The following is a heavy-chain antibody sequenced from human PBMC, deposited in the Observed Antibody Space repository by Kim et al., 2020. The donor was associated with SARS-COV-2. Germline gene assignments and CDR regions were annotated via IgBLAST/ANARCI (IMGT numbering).Heavy chain of an antibody. V-gene: IGHV4-39*07. J-gene: IGHJ5*02. Sequence: PSLKRRVTIAVDTSKNQFSLKLSSVTAADTAVYYCAREAIVVVTALGFDPWGQGTLVTVSS. D-gene: IGHD2-21*02. CDR3: AREAIVVVTALGFDP.